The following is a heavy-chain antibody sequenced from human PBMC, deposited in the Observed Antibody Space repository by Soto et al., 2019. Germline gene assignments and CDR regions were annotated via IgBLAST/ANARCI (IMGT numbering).Heavy chain of an antibody. J-gene: IGHJ3*02. CDR3: ARVSDSSVYYDAFDI. CDR1: GYTFTSYG. D-gene: IGHD3-22*01. V-gene: IGHV1-18*04. CDR2: ISAYNGNT. Sequence: ASVKVSCKASGYTFTSYGISWVRQAPGQGLEWMGWISAYNGNTNYAQKLQGRVTMTTDTSTSTAYMELRRLRSDDTAVYYCARVSDSSVYYDAFDIWGQGTMVTVSS.